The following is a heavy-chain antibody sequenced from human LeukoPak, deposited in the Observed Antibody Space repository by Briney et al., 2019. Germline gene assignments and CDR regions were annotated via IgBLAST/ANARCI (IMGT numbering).Heavy chain of an antibody. J-gene: IGHJ4*02. CDR2: ISGSSTYI. D-gene: IGHD3-22*01. Sequence: PGESLRLSCAATGFTFSSYSMNWVRQAPGKGPEWVSSISGSSTYIDYADSVKGGFTISRDNAKNALYLQMDSPRAEDTAVYYCARDHSSGRYFDFWGQGTLVNVS. CDR1: GFTFSSYS. V-gene: IGHV3-21*01. CDR3: ARDHSSGRYFDF.